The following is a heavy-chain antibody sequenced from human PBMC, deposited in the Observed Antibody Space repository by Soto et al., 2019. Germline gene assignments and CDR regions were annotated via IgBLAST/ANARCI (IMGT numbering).Heavy chain of an antibody. V-gene: IGHV1-69*13. J-gene: IGHJ6*02. CDR1: GGTFSSYA. Sequence: SVKVSCKASGGTFSSYAISLVRQAPGQGLEWMGGIIPIFGTANYAQKFQGRVTITADESTSTAYMELSSLRSEDTAVYYCARGNGDYDYYYGMDVWGQGTTVTVSS. D-gene: IGHD4-17*01. CDR2: IIPIFGTA. CDR3: ARGNGDYDYYYGMDV.